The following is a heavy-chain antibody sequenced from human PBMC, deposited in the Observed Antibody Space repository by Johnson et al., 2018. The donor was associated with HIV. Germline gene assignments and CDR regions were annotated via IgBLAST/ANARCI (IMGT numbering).Heavy chain of an antibody. J-gene: IGHJ3*02. V-gene: IGHV3-66*01. CDR1: AFTVSDNY. D-gene: IGHD3-10*01. CDR2: IYTGGST. Sequence: EVQLVESGGGLVQPVGSLRLSCASSAFTVSDNYLSWVRQAPGKGLEWVSVIYTGGSTYYADSVTGRFTISRDNSKNTLYLQMNSLRVEDTAVYYCASSYSESDAFDIWGQGTMVTVSS. CDR3: ASSYSESDAFDI.